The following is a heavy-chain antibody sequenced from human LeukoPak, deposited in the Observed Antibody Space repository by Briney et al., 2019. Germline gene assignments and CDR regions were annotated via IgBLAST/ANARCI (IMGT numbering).Heavy chain of an antibody. CDR3: ATYRKVFLPFES. V-gene: IGHV3-23*01. J-gene: IGHJ5*01. CDR2: IFPSGGEI. D-gene: IGHD3-3*01. CDR1: GFTFSTFA. Sequence: PGGSLRLSCAASGFTFSTFAMIWVRQPPGKGLEWVSSIFPSGGEIHYADSVRGRFTISRDNSKSTLSLQMNSLRAEDTAIYYCATYRKVFLPFESWGGGTLVTVSS.